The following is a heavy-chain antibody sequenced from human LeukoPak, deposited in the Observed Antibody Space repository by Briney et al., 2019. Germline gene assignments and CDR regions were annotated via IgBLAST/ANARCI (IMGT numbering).Heavy chain of an antibody. CDR1: GGSISTSPYY. CDR3: ARTGYKPYVAHIDI. V-gene: IGHV4-39*07. D-gene: IGHD5-18*01. Sequence: ETLSLTCTVSGGSISTSPYYWGWIRQPPGKGLEWIGSIYYSGNTYYNPSLKSRVTISLDTSKNQFSLKLSSVTAADTAVYYCARTGYKPYVAHIDIWGQGTMVTVSS. CDR2: IYYSGNT. J-gene: IGHJ3*02.